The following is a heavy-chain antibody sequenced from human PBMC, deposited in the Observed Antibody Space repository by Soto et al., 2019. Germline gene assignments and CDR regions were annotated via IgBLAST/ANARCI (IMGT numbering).Heavy chain of an antibody. J-gene: IGHJ6*02. CDR3: ARDGSIVVVPSASYYYYLLDV. V-gene: IGHV3-23*01. CDR2: ISGSDGST. CDR1: GFTFSSYA. Sequence: PGGSLRLSWAASGFTFSSYAMIWVRQAPGKELEWVSAISGSDGSTYYADSVKGRFTISRDNSKNTLYLQINSLRAEDTAVYYGARDGSIVVVPSASYYYYLLDVPGRRSTVRVSS. D-gene: IGHD2-2*01.